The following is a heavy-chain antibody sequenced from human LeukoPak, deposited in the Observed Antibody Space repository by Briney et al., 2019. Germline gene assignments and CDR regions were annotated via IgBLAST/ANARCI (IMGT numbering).Heavy chain of an antibody. Sequence: SETLSLTCTVSGGSISSYYWSWIRQPAGKGLEWIGRIYTSGSTNYNPSLKSRVTMSVDTSKNQFSLKLSSVTAADTAVYYCARGVSYYDSSGYYNEYFQHWGQGTLVTVSS. CDR1: GGSISSYY. CDR2: IYTSGST. J-gene: IGHJ1*01. CDR3: ARGVSYYDSSGYYNEYFQH. D-gene: IGHD3-22*01. V-gene: IGHV4-4*07.